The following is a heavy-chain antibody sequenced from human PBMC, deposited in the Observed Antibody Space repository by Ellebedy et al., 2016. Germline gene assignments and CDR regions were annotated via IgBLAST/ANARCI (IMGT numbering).Heavy chain of an antibody. D-gene: IGHD3-10*01. Sequence: GGSLRLSXAASGFRFNDFGMHWVRQAPGKGLEWVAVISVDGTHKDYSDSVKGRFTVSRDDSKTTLYLQMNILRADDTAVYYCAKHMNDSGGALDYWGQGTLVTVSS. V-gene: IGHV3-30*18. J-gene: IGHJ4*02. CDR3: AKHMNDSGGALDY. CDR2: ISVDGTHK. CDR1: GFRFNDFG.